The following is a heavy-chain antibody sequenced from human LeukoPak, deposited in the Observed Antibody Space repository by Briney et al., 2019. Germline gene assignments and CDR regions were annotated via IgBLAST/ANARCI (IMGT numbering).Heavy chain of an antibody. V-gene: IGHV3-23*01. D-gene: IGHD3-10*01. J-gene: IGHJ4*02. CDR2: ISGSGGST. CDR3: AKGWDYGSGSYLDY. Sequence: QPGGSLRLSCAASGFTFSSYGMSWVRQAPGKGLEWVSAISGSGGSTYYADSVKGRFTISRDNSKNTLYLQMNSLRAEDTAVYYCAKGWDYGSGSYLDYWGQGTLVTVSS. CDR1: GFTFSSYG.